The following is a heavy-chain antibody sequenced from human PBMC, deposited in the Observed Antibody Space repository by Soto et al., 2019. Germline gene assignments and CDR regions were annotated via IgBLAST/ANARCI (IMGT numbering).Heavy chain of an antibody. V-gene: IGHV4-31*03. CDR3: ALGMFMDV. D-gene: IGHD3-16*01. CDR1: GVSISSSGHY. CDR2: SDSTENP. Sequence: QVQLQESGPGLVKPSQTLSLTCTVSGVSISSSGHYWNWVRQHPGKGMEWIGYSDSTENPYYNPSLKSRLGMSIDPSKNQFSLKLTSLSAADPAVYFCALGMFMDVWGKGTTVTVSS. J-gene: IGHJ6*03.